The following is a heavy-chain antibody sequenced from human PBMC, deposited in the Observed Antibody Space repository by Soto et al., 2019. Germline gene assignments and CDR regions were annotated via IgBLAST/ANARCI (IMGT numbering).Heavy chain of an antibody. CDR1: GFIFNSYA. CDR2: ISDSGFST. V-gene: IGHV3-23*01. Sequence: EVQLLESGGGLVQPGGSLRLSCAASGFIFNSYAMSWVRQAPGKGLEWVSSISDSGFSTYHADSVKGRFTISRDNSKNTLYLQMNSLRAEDTAVYYCAKDQGDVWSGTSLFQHWGQGTLVTVSS. J-gene: IGHJ1*01. CDR3: AKDQGDVWSGTSLFQH. D-gene: IGHD3-3*01.